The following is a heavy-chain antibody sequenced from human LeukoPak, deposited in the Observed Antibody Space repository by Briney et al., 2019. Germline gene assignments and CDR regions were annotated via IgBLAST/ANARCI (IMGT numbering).Heavy chain of an antibody. J-gene: IGHJ3*02. CDR1: GFTVSSSY. D-gene: IGHD2-21*02. Sequence: GGSLRLSCAASGFTVSSSYINWVRQAPGKGLEWVSAISGSGGSTYYADSVKGRFTISRDNAKNSLYLQMNSLRAEDTTVYYCARDNRDWDDAFDIWGQGTMVTVSS. CDR2: ISGSGGST. CDR3: ARDNRDWDDAFDI. V-gene: IGHV3-21*01.